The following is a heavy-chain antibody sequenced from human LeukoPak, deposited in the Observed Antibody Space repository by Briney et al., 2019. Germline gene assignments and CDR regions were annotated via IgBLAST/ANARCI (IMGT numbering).Heavy chain of an antibody. V-gene: IGHV4-59*12. D-gene: IGHD3-3*01. CDR3: ARDGGAYYDFWSGYQAETGQFDY. Sequence: PSETLSLTCTVSGGSISSYYWSWIRQPLGKGLEWIGYIYYSGSTNYNPSLKSRVTISVDTSKNQFSLKLSSVTAADTAVYYCARDGGAYYDFWSGYQAETGQFDYWGQGTLVTVSS. J-gene: IGHJ4*02. CDR2: IYYSGST. CDR1: GGSISSYY.